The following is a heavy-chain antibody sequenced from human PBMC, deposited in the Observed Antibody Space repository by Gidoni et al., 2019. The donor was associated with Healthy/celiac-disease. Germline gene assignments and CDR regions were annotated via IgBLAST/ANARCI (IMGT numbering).Heavy chain of an antibody. CDR1: GLTVSSNY. CDR2: IYSGGST. Sequence: EVQLVESGGGWVQPGGSLRLSWAASGLTVSSNYMSWVRQAPGKGLEWVSVIYSGGSTYYADSVKGRFTISRDNSKNTLYLQMNSLRAEDTAVYYCAREVGSSYYYYGMDVWGQGTTVTVSS. CDR3: AREVGSSYYYYGMDV. V-gene: IGHV3-66*02. J-gene: IGHJ6*02. D-gene: IGHD1-26*01.